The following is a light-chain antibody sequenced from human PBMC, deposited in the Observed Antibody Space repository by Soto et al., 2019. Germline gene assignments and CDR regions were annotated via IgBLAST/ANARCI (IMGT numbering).Light chain of an antibody. CDR3: YQYTTYAKFT. V-gene: IGKV1-5*03. CDR1: QNINIW. Sequence: DVQVPQSPSTLSASVGDRVTITCRVSQNINIWLSWYQQNPGTDTKLLIYKATTLQSGVPSRFNDSESETELLLPIPLLQPDNFASNYCYQYTTYAKFTCGPGNKVDLK. CDR2: KAT. J-gene: IGKJ3*01.